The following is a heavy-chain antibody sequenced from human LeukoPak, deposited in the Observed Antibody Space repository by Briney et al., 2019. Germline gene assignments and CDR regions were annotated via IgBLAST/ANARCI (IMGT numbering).Heavy chain of an antibody. D-gene: IGHD3-22*01. J-gene: IGHJ4*02. CDR1: GFTFSSYA. Sequence: GRSLRLSCAASGFTFSSYAMHWVRQAPGKGLEWVAVISYDGSNKYYADSVKGRFIISRDNSKNTLYLQMNSLRAEDTAVYYCARGGYDSSGYYYGVDYWGQGTLVTVSP. CDR3: ARGGYDSSGYYYGVDY. CDR2: ISYDGSNK. V-gene: IGHV3-30*04.